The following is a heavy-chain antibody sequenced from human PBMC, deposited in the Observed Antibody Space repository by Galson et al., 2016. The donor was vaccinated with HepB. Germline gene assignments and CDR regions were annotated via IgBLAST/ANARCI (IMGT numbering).Heavy chain of an antibody. V-gene: IGHV3-21*01. CDR2: ISSGSSYI. D-gene: IGHD6-13*01. J-gene: IGHJ5*02. CDR1: GFTFSSYY. Sequence: SLRLSCAASGFTFSSYYMNWVRQAPGKGLEWVSSISSGSSYIYYADSVKGRFTISRDNAKNSLYLQMNSLRAEDTALYYCARFLTSSSWYGWFDPWGQGTLVTVSS. CDR3: ARFLTSSSWYGWFDP.